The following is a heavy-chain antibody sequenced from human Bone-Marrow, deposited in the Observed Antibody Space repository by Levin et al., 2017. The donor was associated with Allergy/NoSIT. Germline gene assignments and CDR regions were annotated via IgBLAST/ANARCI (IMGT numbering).Heavy chain of an antibody. Sequence: GGSLRLSCAASGFSFSEYYMNWVRQAPGKGLMWVSRINTDGTSANYTDSVKGRFRTSRDNTGNMVFLQMNSLRPEDTVVYYCTHMGYWSQGSLVIVSS. J-gene: IGHJ4*02. CDR3: THMGY. V-gene: IGHV3-74*01. CDR2: INTDGTSA. CDR1: GFSFSEYY.